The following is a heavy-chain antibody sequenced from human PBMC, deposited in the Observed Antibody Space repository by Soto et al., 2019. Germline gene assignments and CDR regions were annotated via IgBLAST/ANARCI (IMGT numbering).Heavy chain of an antibody. CDR2: IVVGSGNT. Sequence: SVKVSCKASGFTFTSSAVQWVRQARGQRLEWVGWIVVGSGNTNYAQKFQERVTITRDMSTSTAYMELSILRSEDTAVYYCAAGIIAAADFYYGMDVWGQGTTVTVSS. CDR3: AAGIIAAADFYYGMDV. D-gene: IGHD6-13*01. V-gene: IGHV1-58*01. CDR1: GFTFTSSA. J-gene: IGHJ6*02.